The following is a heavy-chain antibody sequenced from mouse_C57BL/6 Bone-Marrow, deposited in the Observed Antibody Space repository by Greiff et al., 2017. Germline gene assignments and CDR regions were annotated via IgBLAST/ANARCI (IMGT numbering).Heavy chain of an antibody. Sequence: VQLQQSGAELVMPGASVKLSCKASGYTFTSYWMHWVKQRPGQGLEWIGEIDPSDSYTNYNQKFKGKSTLTVDKSSSTAYMQLSSLTSEDSAVYYCARDCGSSGDFDFWGQGTTLTVSS. D-gene: IGHD1-1*01. CDR3: ARDCGSSGDFDF. CDR2: IDPSDSYT. V-gene: IGHV1-69*01. J-gene: IGHJ2*01. CDR1: GYTFTSYW.